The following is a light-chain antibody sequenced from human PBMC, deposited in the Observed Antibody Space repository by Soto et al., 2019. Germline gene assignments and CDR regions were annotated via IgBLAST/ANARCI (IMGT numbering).Light chain of an antibody. Sequence: QSAPTQPASVSGSPGQSITISCTGTSSDVGGYNYVSWYQQHPGKAPKLMIYEVSNRPSGVSNRVSGSKSGNTASLTISGLQAEDEADYYCSSYTSSSTLVFGGGTKLTVL. CDR3: SSYTSSSTLV. CDR2: EVS. CDR1: SSDVGGYNY. J-gene: IGLJ3*02. V-gene: IGLV2-14*01.